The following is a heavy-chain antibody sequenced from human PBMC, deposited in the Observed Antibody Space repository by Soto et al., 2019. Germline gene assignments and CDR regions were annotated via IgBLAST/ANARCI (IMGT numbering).Heavy chain of an antibody. CDR3: ASRGYSYGFSLGMDV. J-gene: IGHJ6*02. V-gene: IGHV4-31*03. CDR1: GGSISSGGYY. CDR2: IYYSGST. D-gene: IGHD5-18*01. Sequence: QVQLQESGPGLVKPSQTLSLTCTVSGGSISSGGYYWSWIRQHPGKGLEWIGYIYYSGSTYYNPSPNSRVTISVDTSQNQFSLKLSSVTAADTAVYYCASRGYSYGFSLGMDVWGQGTTVTVSS.